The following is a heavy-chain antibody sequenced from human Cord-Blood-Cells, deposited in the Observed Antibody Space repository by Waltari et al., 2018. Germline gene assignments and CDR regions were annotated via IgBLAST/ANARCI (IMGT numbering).Heavy chain of an antibody. Sequence: QVQLQESGPGLVKPSETLSLTCAVSGYSISSGYYWGWIRQPPGEGLEWSGSIYHSGSTYYNPSRKSRVTISVDTSKNQFSLKLSSVTAADTAVYYCARETVPAAKNWFDPWGQGTLVTVSS. CDR1: GYSISSGYY. V-gene: IGHV4-38-2*02. J-gene: IGHJ5*02. CDR2: IYHSGST. D-gene: IGHD2-2*01. CDR3: ARETVPAAKNWFDP.